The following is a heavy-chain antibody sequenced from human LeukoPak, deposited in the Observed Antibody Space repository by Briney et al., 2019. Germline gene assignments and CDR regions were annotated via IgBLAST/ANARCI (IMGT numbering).Heavy chain of an antibody. CDR2: ISSSSSYI. CDR3: ARDMEGYCSGGSCYTYF. D-gene: IGHD2-15*01. V-gene: IGHV3-21*01. CDR1: GFTFSSYS. J-gene: IGHJ4*02. Sequence: PGGSLRLSCAASGFTFSSYSMNWVRQAPGKGLEWVSSISSSSSYIYYADSVKGRFTISRDNAKNSLYLQMNSLRAEDTAVYYCARDMEGYCSGGSCYTYFWGQGTLVTVSS.